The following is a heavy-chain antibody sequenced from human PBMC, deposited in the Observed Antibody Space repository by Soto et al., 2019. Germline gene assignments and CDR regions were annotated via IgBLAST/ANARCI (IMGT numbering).Heavy chain of an antibody. Sequence: SLRLSCAASGFTFSSYAMHWVRQAPGKGLERVAVISYDGSNKYYADSVKGRFTISRDNSKNTLYLQMNSLRAEDTAVYYCAREGYSSSWYRKWFDPWGQG. D-gene: IGHD6-13*01. CDR3: AREGYSSSWYRKWFDP. J-gene: IGHJ5*02. CDR1: GFTFSSYA. V-gene: IGHV3-30-3*01. CDR2: ISYDGSNK.